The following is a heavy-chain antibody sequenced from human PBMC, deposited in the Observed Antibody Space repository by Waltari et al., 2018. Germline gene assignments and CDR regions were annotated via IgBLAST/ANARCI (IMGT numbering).Heavy chain of an antibody. Sequence: QVQLQESGPGLVKPSETLSLTCTLSGGPIGTYYWAWVRQSAGKGLEFIGRCDTTGSNFYNPSLRVRVTMSVDASKNQFFLSLTSVTAADTAVYYCARISALRSALDVWGQGTTVTVSS. CDR2: CDTTGSN. D-gene: IGHD3-10*01. CDR3: ARISALRSALDV. J-gene: IGHJ6*02. V-gene: IGHV4-4*07. CDR1: GGPIGTYY.